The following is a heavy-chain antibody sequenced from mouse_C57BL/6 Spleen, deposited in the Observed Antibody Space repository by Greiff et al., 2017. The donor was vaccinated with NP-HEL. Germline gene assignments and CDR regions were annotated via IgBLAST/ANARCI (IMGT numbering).Heavy chain of an antibody. Sequence: VQLQQSGAELVMPGASVKLSCKASGYTFTSYWMHWVKQRPGQGLEWIGEIDPYDSYTNYNQKFKGKSTLTVDKSSSTAYMQLSSLTSDDSAVYYSPRRGVGAPYWFAYWGPGTPVTVSA. CDR1: GYTFTSYW. V-gene: IGHV1-69*01. CDR3: PRRGVGAPYWFAY. D-gene: IGHD1-3*01. J-gene: IGHJ3*01. CDR2: IDPYDSYT.